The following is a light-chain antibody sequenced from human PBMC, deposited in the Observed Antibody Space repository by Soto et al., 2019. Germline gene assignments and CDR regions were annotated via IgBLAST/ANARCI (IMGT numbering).Light chain of an antibody. Sequence: QSVLTQPASVSESPGQSVTISCTGTSSDVGGYKYVSWYQQHPGKAPKLMIYDVSYRPSGVPNRFSGSKSGNTASLTISGLGVEDEADDDYASYTSGSTPWVFGGGTQLTVL. CDR1: SSDVGGYKY. CDR2: DVS. CDR3: ASYTSGSTPWV. V-gene: IGLV2-14*03. J-gene: IGLJ3*02.